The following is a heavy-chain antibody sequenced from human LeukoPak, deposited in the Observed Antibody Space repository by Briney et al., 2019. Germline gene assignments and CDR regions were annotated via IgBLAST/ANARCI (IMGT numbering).Heavy chain of an antibody. CDR2: INHTGRI. Sequence: SETLSLTCAVYGGSFSGYYWSWIRQPPGKGLEWIGEINHTGRINYNPSLKSRVIISVDTSKNQFSLKVTSVTAADTAVYYCARGDFWSGWDYWGQGALVTVSS. V-gene: IGHV4-34*01. CDR3: ARGDFWSGWDY. D-gene: IGHD3-3*01. J-gene: IGHJ4*02. CDR1: GGSFSGYY.